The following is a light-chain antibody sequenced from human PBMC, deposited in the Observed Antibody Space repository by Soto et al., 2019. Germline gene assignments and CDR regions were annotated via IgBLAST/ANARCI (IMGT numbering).Light chain of an antibody. CDR2: GGS. V-gene: IGKV3-15*01. CDR3: RQYNGRLWT. Sequence: EIVLTQSPATLSASPGERVTLSCRASQSVSGYLGWYQQKLGQAPRLLIYGGSTRAAGIPARFSGRGSGSEFTLTITSLQSEDFAVYYCRQYNGRLWTFGQGTKVDIK. J-gene: IGKJ1*01. CDR1: QSVSGY.